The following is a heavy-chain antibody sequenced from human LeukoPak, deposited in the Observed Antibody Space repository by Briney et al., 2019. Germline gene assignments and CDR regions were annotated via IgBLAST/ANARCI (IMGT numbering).Heavy chain of an antibody. CDR2: IYYSGST. CDR1: GGSISSSSYY. J-gene: IGHJ4*02. V-gene: IGHV4-39*02. D-gene: IGHD3-22*01. CDR3: ARDYYDSSGYIVFDY. Sequence: SETLSLTCTVSGGSISSSSYYWGWIRQPPGKGLEWIGSIYYSGSTYYNPSLKSRVTISVDTSKNQFSLKLSSVTAADTAAYYCARDYYDSSGYIVFDYWGQGTLVTVSS.